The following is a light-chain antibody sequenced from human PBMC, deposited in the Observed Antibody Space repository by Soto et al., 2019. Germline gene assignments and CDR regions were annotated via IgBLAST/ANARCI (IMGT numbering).Light chain of an antibody. CDR3: QACDSSTV. Sequence: SYELTQPPSVSVSPGQTASITCSGDKLGDKYACWYQQKPGQSPVLIIYQNMKRPSGIPERFSGSNSGNTATLTISGTQAMDEADYYCQACDSSTVFGGATKVTVL. V-gene: IGLV3-1*01. CDR1: KLGDKY. J-gene: IGLJ2*01. CDR2: QNM.